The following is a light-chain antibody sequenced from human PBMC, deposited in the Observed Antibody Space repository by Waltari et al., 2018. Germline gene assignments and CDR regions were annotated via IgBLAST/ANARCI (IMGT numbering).Light chain of an antibody. CDR2: DAS. Sequence: ETVLTQSPATLSLSPAERATLSCRASQSVYSYLVWYQQKPGQAPRLLINDASNRATGIPARFSGSGSGTDFTLTISILEPEDFAVYYCQQRSNWPRTFGQGTRLEIK. J-gene: IGKJ5*01. V-gene: IGKV3-11*01. CDR3: QQRSNWPRT. CDR1: QSVYSY.